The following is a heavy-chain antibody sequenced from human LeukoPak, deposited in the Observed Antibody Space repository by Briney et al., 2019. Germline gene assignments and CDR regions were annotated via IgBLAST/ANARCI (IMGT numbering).Heavy chain of an antibody. Sequence: SETLSLTCAVYGGSFGGYYWSWIRQPPGKGLEWIGEINHSGSTNYNPSLKSRVTISVDTSKNQFSLKLSSVTAADTAVYYCARGLGGWLRLFDYWGQGTLVTVSS. CDR2: INHSGST. D-gene: IGHD6-19*01. CDR3: ARGLGGWLRLFDY. CDR1: GGSFGGYY. V-gene: IGHV4-34*01. J-gene: IGHJ4*02.